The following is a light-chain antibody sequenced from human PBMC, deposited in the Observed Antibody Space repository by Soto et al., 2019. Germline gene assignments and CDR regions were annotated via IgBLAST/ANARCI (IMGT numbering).Light chain of an antibody. CDR1: NIGGKS. CDR2: DDS. CDR3: HVWDSSSEHYV. Sequence: SYELAQPPSVSVAPGQTARITCGGNNIGGKSVHWYQQKPGQAPVLVVYDDSGRPSGIPDRFSGSNSGDTATLTIRRVEAGDEADYYCHVWDSSSEHYVFGTGTKVTVL. V-gene: IGLV3-21*02. J-gene: IGLJ1*01.